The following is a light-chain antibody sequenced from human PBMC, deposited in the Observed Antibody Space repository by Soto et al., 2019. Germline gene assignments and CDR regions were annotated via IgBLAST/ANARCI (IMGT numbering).Light chain of an antibody. CDR1: QDISDD. Sequence: AIQMTQSPSSLSASVGDRVTITCRASQDISDDVGWYQQTSGKAPKLLISGASRLHSGVPSRFSGSGSGAAFTLTITSLRHEDSATYYCLQNHNYPRTFGQGTKVEI. V-gene: IGKV1-6*01. J-gene: IGKJ1*01. CDR2: GAS. CDR3: LQNHNYPRT.